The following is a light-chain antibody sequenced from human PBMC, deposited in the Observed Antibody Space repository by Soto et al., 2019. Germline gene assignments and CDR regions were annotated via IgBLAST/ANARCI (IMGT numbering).Light chain of an antibody. CDR1: SSDVGGYNH. V-gene: IGLV2-11*01. CDR3: CSYAGSSAYV. J-gene: IGLJ1*01. Sequence: QSALTQPRSVSGSPGQSVTISCTGTSSDVGGYNHVSWYQQNPGEAPKVMIFDVSKRPSGVPDRFSGSKSDNTASLTISGPQAEDEADYYCCSYAGSSAYVFGAGTKVTVL. CDR2: DVS.